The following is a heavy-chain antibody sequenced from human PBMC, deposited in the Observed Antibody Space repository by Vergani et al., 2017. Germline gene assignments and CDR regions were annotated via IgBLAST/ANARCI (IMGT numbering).Heavy chain of an antibody. V-gene: IGHV4-38-2*02. Sequence: QVQLKESGPGLVKPSETLSLTCSVSGYSISRGYYWGWIRQPPGKGLEWIATVFHCGSAYYNPSLRRRVTISVETSKNQFSLRLTTLTAADTAVYYCARQFWVSQGVDAFETWGRGTEVSVSS. D-gene: IGHD3-16*01. CDR3: ARQFWVSQGVDAFET. CDR2: VFHCGSA. J-gene: IGHJ3*02. CDR1: GYSISRGYY.